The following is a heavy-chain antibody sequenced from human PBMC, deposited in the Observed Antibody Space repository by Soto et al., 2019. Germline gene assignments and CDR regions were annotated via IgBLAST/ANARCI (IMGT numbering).Heavy chain of an antibody. CDR1: GFTFSSYA. CDR2: ISYDGSNK. D-gene: IGHD6-19*01. V-gene: IGHV3-30-3*01. J-gene: IGHJ5*02. CDR3: ARDLDSSGWSAWFDP. Sequence: QVQLVESGGGVVQPGRSLRLSCAASGFTFSSYAMHWVRQAPGKGLEWVAVISYDGSNKYYAESVKGRFTISRDNSKNTLYLQMNSLRAEDTAVYYCARDLDSSGWSAWFDPWGQGTLVTVSS.